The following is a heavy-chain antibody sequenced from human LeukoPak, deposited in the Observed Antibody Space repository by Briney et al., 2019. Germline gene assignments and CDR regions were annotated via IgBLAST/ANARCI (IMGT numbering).Heavy chain of an antibody. Sequence: SETLSLTCTVSGGSISSSSYYWGWIRQPPGKGLEWIGSIYYSGSTYYNPSLKSRVTISVDTSKNQFSLKLSSVTAADTAVYYCARVFKGVIAIDYWGQGTLVTVSS. CDR3: ARVFKGVIAIDY. D-gene: IGHD3-16*02. CDR1: GGSISSSSYY. V-gene: IGHV4-39*07. J-gene: IGHJ4*02. CDR2: IYYSGST.